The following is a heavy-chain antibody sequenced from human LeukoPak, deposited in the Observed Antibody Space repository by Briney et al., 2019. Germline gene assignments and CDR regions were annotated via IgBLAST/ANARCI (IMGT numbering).Heavy chain of an antibody. J-gene: IGHJ4*02. CDR2: IYRSGST. Sequence: PSQTLSLTCTVSGGSISSGSYYWNWIRQPAGKGLEWIGRIYRSGSTNYNPSLKSRVTISVDTSKNQFSLKLSSVTAADTAVYYCARGGSGYYSIWTAGRGYYFDYWGQGTLVTVSS. CDR1: GGSISSGSYY. CDR3: ARGGSGYYSIWTAGRGYYFDY. D-gene: IGHD3-22*01. V-gene: IGHV4-61*02.